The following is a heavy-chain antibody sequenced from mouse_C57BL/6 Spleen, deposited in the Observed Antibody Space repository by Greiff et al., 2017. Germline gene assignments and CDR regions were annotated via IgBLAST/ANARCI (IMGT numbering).Heavy chain of an antibody. J-gene: IGHJ1*03. CDR1: GFTFSSYA. Sequence: EVKVVESGGGLVKPGGSLKLSCPASGFTFSSYAISWVRQTPEKRLEWVATISDGGSYTYYPDNVKGRFTISRDNAKNNLYLQMSHLKSEDTAMYYCASPYYGSSYWYFDVWGTGTTVTVSS. CDR3: ASPYYGSSYWYFDV. CDR2: ISDGGSYT. V-gene: IGHV5-4*03. D-gene: IGHD1-1*01.